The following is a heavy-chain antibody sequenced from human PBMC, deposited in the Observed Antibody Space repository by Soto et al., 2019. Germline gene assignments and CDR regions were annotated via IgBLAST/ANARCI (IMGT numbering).Heavy chain of an antibody. V-gene: IGHV3-30-3*01. J-gene: IGHJ5*02. CDR1: GFTFSSYA. CDR3: ARVKSGGYQPGIFRS. D-gene: IGHD1-26*01. CDR2: ISYDGSNK. Sequence: QVQLVESGGGVVQPGRSLRLSCAASGFTFSSYAMHWVRQAPGKGLEWVAVISYDGSNKYYADSVKGRFTISRDNSKNTLYLQMNRLRAEDTAVYYCARVKSGGYQPGIFRSWGQGTLVTVSS.